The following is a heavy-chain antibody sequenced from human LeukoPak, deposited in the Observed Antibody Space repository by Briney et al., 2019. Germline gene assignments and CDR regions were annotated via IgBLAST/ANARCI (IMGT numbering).Heavy chain of an antibody. D-gene: IGHD3-9*01. CDR2: INHSGST. Sequence: KPSETLSLTCAVYGGPFSGYYWSWIRQPPGKGLEWIGEINHSGSTNYNPSLKSRVTISVDTSKNQFSLKLSSVTAADTAVYYCARHRDQTYYDILTGYSHFDYWGQGTLVTVSS. CDR1: GGPFSGYY. CDR3: ARHRDQTYYDILTGYSHFDY. J-gene: IGHJ4*02. V-gene: IGHV4-34*01.